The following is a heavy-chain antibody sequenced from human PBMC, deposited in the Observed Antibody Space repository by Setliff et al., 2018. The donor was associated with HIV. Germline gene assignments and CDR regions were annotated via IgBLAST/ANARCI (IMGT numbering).Heavy chain of an antibody. J-gene: IGHJ3*02. CDR1: GGTLSNYV. CDR3: ARDQTGVSAAAFGGGSAWSDEGFDI. Sequence: SVKVSCQTSGGTLSNYVITWVRQAPGQGLEWMGMIIPMYNIPAYAQKFLGRVTFTADESTSTAYMELSSLSSEDTAVYYCARDQTGVSAAAFGGGSAWSDEGFDIWGQGTMVTVSS. CDR2: IIPMYNIP. V-gene: IGHV1-69*13. D-gene: IGHD6-19*01.